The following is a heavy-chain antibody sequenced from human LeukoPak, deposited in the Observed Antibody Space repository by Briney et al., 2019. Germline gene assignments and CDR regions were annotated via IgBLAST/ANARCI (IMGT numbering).Heavy chain of an antibody. D-gene: IGHD3-22*01. J-gene: IGHJ4*02. CDR3: AKDLYDSSGYYYLFDY. CDR1: GFTFSSYA. V-gene: IGHV3-23*01. CDR2: ISGSGGST. Sequence: GGSLRLSCAASGFTFSSYAMSWVRQAPGKGLEWVSAISGSGGSTYYADSVKGRFTTSRDNSKNTLYLQMNSLRAEDTAVYYCAKDLYDSSGYYYLFDYWGQGTLVTVSS.